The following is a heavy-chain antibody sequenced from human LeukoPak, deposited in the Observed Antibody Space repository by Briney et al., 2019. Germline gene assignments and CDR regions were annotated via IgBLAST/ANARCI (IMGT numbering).Heavy chain of an antibody. D-gene: IGHD1-26*01. CDR3: AKKAQYNGNYPLDY. Sequence: GGSLRLSCAASGFTFTNYPMHWVRQAPGKGLEWVAVLWSDGIKTDYADSVKGRFTISRDDSKNTLYLQMNSLRAEDTALYFCAKKAQYNGNYPLDYWGQGTLVTVSS. CDR2: LWSDGIKT. J-gene: IGHJ4*02. V-gene: IGHV3-33*03. CDR1: GFTFTNYP.